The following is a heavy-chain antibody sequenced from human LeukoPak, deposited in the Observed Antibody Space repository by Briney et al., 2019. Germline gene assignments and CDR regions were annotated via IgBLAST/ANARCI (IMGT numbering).Heavy chain of an antibody. CDR2: IYWDDDK. CDR1: GFSLSTSGVG. J-gene: IGHJ2*01. Sequence: SGPTLVNPTQTLTLTCTFSGFSLSTSGVGVGWIRQPPGKALGWLALIYWDDDKRYSPSLKSRLTITKDTSKNQVVLTMTNMDPVDTATYYCAHRPGGYDNWYFDLWGRGTLVTVSS. D-gene: IGHD5-12*01. CDR3: AHRPGGYDNWYFDL. V-gene: IGHV2-5*02.